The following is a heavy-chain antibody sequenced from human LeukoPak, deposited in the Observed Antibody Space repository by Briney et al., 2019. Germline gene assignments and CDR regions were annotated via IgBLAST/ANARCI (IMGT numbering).Heavy chain of an antibody. V-gene: IGHV4-34*01. D-gene: IGHD5-18*01. CDR1: GGSFCGYY. CDR2: INHSGST. Sequence: SETLSLTCAVYGGSFCGYYWSWIRQPPGKGLEWIGEINHSGSTNYNPSLKSRVTISVDTSKNQFSLKLSSVTAADTAVYYCARGAGYGYEDYYYMDVWGKGTTVTVSS. J-gene: IGHJ6*03. CDR3: ARGAGYGYEDYYYMDV.